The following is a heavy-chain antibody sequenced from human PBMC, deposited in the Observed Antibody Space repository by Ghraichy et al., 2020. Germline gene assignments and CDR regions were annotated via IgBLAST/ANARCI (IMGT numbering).Heavy chain of an antibody. D-gene: IGHD1-26*01. CDR2: INPDGSVR. V-gene: IGHV3-7*01. Sequence: LSLTCVASGLTFGTLWMNWVRQAPGKGLEWVAHINPDGSVRYYVDSVKGRFSISRDNAKKSLYLQMNSLRAEDTAVYYCASNLGDTVGTTKWGQGTLVTVSS. J-gene: IGHJ4*02. CDR1: GLTFGTLW. CDR3: ASNLGDTVGTTK.